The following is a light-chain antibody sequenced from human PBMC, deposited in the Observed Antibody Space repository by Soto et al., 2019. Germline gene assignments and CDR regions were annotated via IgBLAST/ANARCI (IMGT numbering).Light chain of an antibody. CDR2: DAS. Sequence: DIQKTQSPSSLSASVGDRVTITCRASQSISGWLAWYQQKPGKAPNLLISDASSLESGVPSRFSGSGSGTEFTLTISGLQPDDFATYYCQQYSSYSSFGQGTKLEIK. CDR3: QQYSSYSS. V-gene: IGKV1-5*01. J-gene: IGKJ2*01. CDR1: QSISGW.